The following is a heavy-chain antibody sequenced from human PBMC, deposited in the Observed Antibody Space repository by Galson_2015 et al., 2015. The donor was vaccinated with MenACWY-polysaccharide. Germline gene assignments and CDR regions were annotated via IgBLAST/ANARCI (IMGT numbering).Heavy chain of an antibody. V-gene: IGHV3-23*01. CDR2: IRSSGSNT. D-gene: IGHD3-3*01. CDR1: GFAFTSYA. Sequence: SLRLSCAASGFAFTSYAMSWVRQAPGKGLEWVSEIRSSGSNTYYADSVKGRFTISRDNSKNTLYLQMNSLRAEDTAVYYYAKDSTDFWSVAGRFDHWGQGTLVTVSS. CDR3: AKDSTDFWSVAGRFDH. J-gene: IGHJ5*02.